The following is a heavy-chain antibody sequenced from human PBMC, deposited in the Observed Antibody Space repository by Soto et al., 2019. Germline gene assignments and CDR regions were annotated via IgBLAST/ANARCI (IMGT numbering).Heavy chain of an antibody. D-gene: IGHD4-17*01. CDR2: IFWDDDE. Sequence: QITLKESGPTLVKPTQTLTLTCTFSGFSLRTTGVSVGWIRQPPGKALEWLALIFWDDDERYSPSLKNRLSITKDTSNNQLVLTMTNMDPEDTATYYCAHGTTVTTGGALDVWGQGTMVTVSS. CDR1: GFSLRTTGVS. J-gene: IGHJ3*01. CDR3: AHGTTVTTGGALDV. V-gene: IGHV2-5*02.